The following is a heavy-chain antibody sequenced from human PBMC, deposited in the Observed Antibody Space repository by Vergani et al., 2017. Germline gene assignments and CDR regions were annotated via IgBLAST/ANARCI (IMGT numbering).Heavy chain of an antibody. CDR3: ARSGPWKVSGGRNYYMDV. CDR1: GGSISSYY. V-gene: IGHV4-59*01. Sequence: QVQLQQWGAGLLKPSETLSLTCTVSGGSISSYYWSWIRQPPGKGLEWIGYIYYSGSTNYNPSLKSRVTISVDTSKNQFSLKLSSVTAADTAVYYCARSGPWKVSGGRNYYMDVWGKGTTVTVSS. D-gene: IGHD3-10*01. CDR2: IYYSGST. J-gene: IGHJ6*03.